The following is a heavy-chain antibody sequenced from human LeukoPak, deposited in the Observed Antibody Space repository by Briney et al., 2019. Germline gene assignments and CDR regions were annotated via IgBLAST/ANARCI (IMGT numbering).Heavy chain of an antibody. V-gene: IGHV4-61*01. CDR2: ISYSGST. Sequence: SETLSLTCTVSGGSISSDNYYWTWIRQPPGKGLQWIGYISYSGSTNYNPSLKSRVTISLHTSKNQFSLRLSSLTAADTAVYYCARRHYYNGRAYYFLDYWGQGTLVTVSS. D-gene: IGHD3-22*01. CDR1: GGSISSDNYY. J-gene: IGHJ4*02. CDR3: ARRHYYNGRAYYFLDY.